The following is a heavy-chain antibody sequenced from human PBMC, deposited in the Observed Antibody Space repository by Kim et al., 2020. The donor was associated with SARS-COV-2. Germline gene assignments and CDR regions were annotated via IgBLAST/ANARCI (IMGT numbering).Heavy chain of an antibody. V-gene: IGHV3-23*01. CDR3: AKPFSTMVRGGSLDP. J-gene: IGHJ5*02. CDR2: ISGSGGST. D-gene: IGHD3-10*01. CDR1: GFTFSSYA. Sequence: GGSLRLSCVASGFTFSSYAMSWVRQAPGKGLEWVSAISGSGGSTYYADSVKGRFTISRDNSKNTLYLQMNSLRAEDTAVYYCAKPFSTMVRGGSLDPWGQGTLVTVSS.